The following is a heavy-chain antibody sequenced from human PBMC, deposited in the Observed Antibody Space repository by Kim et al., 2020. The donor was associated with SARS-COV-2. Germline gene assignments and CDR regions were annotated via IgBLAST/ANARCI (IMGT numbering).Heavy chain of an antibody. V-gene: IGHV1-24*01. J-gene: IGHJ4*02. CDR1: GYTLTELS. Sequence: ASVKVSCKVSGYTLTELSMHWVRQAPGKGLEWMGGFDPEDGETIYAQKFQGRVTMTEDTSTDTAYMELSSLGSEDTAVYYCATGDFWTPYYFDYWGQGTLVTVSS. CDR3: ATGDFWTPYYFDY. D-gene: IGHD3-3*01. CDR2: FDPEDGET.